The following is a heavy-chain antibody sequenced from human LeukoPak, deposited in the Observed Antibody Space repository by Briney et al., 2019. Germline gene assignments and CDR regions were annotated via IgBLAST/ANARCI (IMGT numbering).Heavy chain of an antibody. J-gene: IGHJ6*03. CDR3: ARGVVPAAIPRGYYYYMDV. CDR2: IYHSGST. Sequence: SETLSLTCTVSGGSISSGGYYWRWIRQPPGKGLEWIGCIYHSGSTYYNPSLKSRVTISVDRSKNQFSLKLSSVTAADTAVYYCARGVVPAAIPRGYYYYMDVWGKGTTVTVSS. CDR1: GGSISSGGYY. V-gene: IGHV4-30-2*01. D-gene: IGHD2-2*01.